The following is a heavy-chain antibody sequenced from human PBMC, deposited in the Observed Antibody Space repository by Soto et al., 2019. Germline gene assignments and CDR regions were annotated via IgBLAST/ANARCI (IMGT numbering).Heavy chain of an antibody. V-gene: IGHV4-34*01. Sequence: QVQLQQWGAGLLKPSETLSLTCAVYGGSFSGYYWSWIRQPPGKGLEWIGEINHSGSTNYNPSLKSRVTISVDTSKNQFSLKLSSVTAADTAVYYCASGVHDAFDIWGQGTMVTVSS. CDR1: GGSFSGYY. CDR2: INHSGST. CDR3: ASGVHDAFDI. J-gene: IGHJ3*02.